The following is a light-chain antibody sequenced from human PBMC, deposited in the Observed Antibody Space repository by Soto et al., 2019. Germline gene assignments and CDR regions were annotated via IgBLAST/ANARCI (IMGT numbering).Light chain of an antibody. Sequence: DIQMTQSPSTLSASVGDRVTITCRASQSISSWLAWYQQKPGKAPKLLIYDASSLESGVPSRFSGGGSGTEFTLTISSLQPDDFATYYCQQYNSYSITCSQGTRLEIK. CDR1: QSISSW. CDR3: QQYNSYSIT. J-gene: IGKJ5*01. V-gene: IGKV1-5*01. CDR2: DAS.